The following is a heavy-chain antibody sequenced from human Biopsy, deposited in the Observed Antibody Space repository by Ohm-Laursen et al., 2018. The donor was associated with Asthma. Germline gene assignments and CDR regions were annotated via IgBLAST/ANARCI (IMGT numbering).Heavy chain of an antibody. Sequence: SSVKASCKASGDSFGNYAISSVRQAPGQGLEWLIGLIPVLGTPDHAQMFEGRVTITADESTSTACMELSSLSSEDTAVYYCARGYSGSDRIVYYYSGLEVWGQGTTVTVSS. CDR1: GDSFGNYA. V-gene: IGHV1-69*01. J-gene: IGHJ6*02. D-gene: IGHD5-12*01. CDR2: LIPVLGTP. CDR3: ARGYSGSDRIVYYYSGLEV.